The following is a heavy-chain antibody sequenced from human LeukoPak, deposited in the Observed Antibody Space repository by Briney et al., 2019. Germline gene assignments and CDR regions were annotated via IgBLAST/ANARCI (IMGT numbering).Heavy chain of an antibody. V-gene: IGHV4-4*09. CDR1: GGSISSYY. Sequence: SETLSLTCTVSGGSISSYYWSWIRQPPGKGLEWIGYIYTSGSTNYNPSLKSRVTISVDTSKNQFPLKLSSVTAADTAVYYCARHNPPYYDFWSGYSYSNWFDPWGQGTLVTVSS. D-gene: IGHD3-3*01. CDR3: ARHNPPYYDFWSGYSYSNWFDP. CDR2: IYTSGST. J-gene: IGHJ5*02.